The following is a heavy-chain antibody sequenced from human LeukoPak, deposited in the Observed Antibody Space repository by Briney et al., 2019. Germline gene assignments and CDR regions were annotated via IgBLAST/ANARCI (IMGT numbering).Heavy chain of an antibody. CDR1: GGPISSYY. V-gene: IGHV4-59*08. CDR3: ARHLDHNFLPFDY. Sequence: PSETLSLTCTVSGGPISSYYWSWIRQPPGKGLEWIGYIYYSGSTNYNPSLKSRVTISVDTSKNQFSLKLSSVTAADTAVYYCARHLDHNFLPFDYWGQGTLVTVSS. D-gene: IGHD2/OR15-2a*01. CDR2: IYYSGST. J-gene: IGHJ4*02.